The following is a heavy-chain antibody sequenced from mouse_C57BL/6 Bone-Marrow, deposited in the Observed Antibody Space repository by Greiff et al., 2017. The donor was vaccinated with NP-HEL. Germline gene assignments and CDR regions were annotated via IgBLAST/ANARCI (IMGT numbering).Heavy chain of an antibody. CDR2: INPSSGNT. V-gene: IGHV1-4*01. CDR1: GYTFTSYA. Sequence: VQLQQSGAELARPGASVKMSCKASGYTFTSYAMHWVKQRPGQGLEWIGYINPSSGNTKYNQKFKDKATLTADKSSSTAYMQLTSLTSEDSAVYYCGRYPVEYYYAMDYWGQGTSVTVSS. J-gene: IGHJ4*01. CDR3: GRYPVEYYYAMDY.